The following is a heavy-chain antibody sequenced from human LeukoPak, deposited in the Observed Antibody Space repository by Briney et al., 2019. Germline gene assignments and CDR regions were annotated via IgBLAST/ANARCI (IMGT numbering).Heavy chain of an antibody. D-gene: IGHD3-22*01. V-gene: IGHV1-69*05. CDR3: ARGRREYYYDSSGYYYPH. CDR2: IIPIFGTA. J-gene: IGHJ4*02. CDR1: GCTFTSYA. Sequence: GASVKVSCKASGCTFTSYAISWVRQAPGQGLEWMVRIIPIFGTANNAQKFQGRVTITTDESTSTAYMELSSLRSEDTAVYYCARGRREYYYDSSGYYYPHWGQGTLVTVSS.